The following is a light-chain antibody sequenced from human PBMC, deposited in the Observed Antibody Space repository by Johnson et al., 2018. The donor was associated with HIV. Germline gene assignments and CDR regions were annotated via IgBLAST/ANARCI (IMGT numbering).Light chain of an antibody. Sequence: QSVLTQPPSVSAAPGQKVTISCSGSSSNIGNNYVSWYQQLPGTAPKLLIYDNNKRPSGIPDRFSGSKSGTSATLGITVLQTGDEADYYCGTWDSSLSAYYVFGTGTKVTVL. CDR1: SSNIGNNY. V-gene: IGLV1-51*01. CDR2: DNN. CDR3: GTWDSSLSAYYV. J-gene: IGLJ1*01.